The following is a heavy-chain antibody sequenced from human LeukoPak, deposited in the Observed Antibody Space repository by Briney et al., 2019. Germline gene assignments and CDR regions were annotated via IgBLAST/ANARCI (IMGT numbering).Heavy chain of an antibody. Sequence: SETLSLTCAVYGGSFSGYYWSWIRQPPGKGLEWIGEINHSGSTNYNPSLKSRVTISVDTSKNQFSLKLSSVTAADTAVYYCATFELAGVGFDYWGQGTLVTVSS. CDR1: GGSFSGYY. V-gene: IGHV4-34*01. D-gene: IGHD6-19*01. CDR2: INHSGST. CDR3: ATFELAGVGFDY. J-gene: IGHJ4*02.